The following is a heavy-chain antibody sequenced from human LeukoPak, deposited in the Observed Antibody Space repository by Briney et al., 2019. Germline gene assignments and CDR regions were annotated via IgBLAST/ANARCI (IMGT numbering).Heavy chain of an antibody. D-gene: IGHD6-19*01. V-gene: IGHV3-53*01. Sequence: GGSLRLSCIVSGFTVSSNYMSWVRQAPGKGLEWVSVIYSGGTTYYADSVKGRFTISRDNSKNMLYLRMRSLRAEDTAVYYCARWKAVAEGVLDHWGQGALVTVSP. CDR1: GFTVSSNY. CDR3: ARWKAVAEGVLDH. J-gene: IGHJ4*02. CDR2: IYSGGTT.